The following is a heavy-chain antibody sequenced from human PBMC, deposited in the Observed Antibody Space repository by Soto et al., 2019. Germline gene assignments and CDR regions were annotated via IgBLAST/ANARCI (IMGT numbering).Heavy chain of an antibody. J-gene: IGHJ4*02. Sequence: GGSLRLSCAASGFTFSSNWMHWVRQVPGKGLVWVSRINSDGSSTSYADSVKGRFTISRDNAKNTLYLQMNSLRAEDTAVYYCARDPLSWYFDYWGQGTLVTVSS. CDR1: GFTFSSNW. CDR3: ARDPLSWYFDY. CDR2: INSDGSST. V-gene: IGHV3-74*01.